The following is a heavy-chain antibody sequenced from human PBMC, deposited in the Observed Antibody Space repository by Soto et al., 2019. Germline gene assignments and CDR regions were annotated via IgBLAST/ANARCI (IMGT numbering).Heavy chain of an antibody. V-gene: IGHV6-1*01. D-gene: IGHD2-15*01. CDR2: TYYRSRWYS. Sequence: QTLSLTCVGSGDTVSSNSVAWHWVRQSPSRGLEWLGRTYYRSRWYSDYAVSVRSRIDINADTSKNQVSLQLNSVTPEDTAVYYCARSEEDSDYYYFGMDVWGQGTTVTVSS. CDR1: GDTVSSNSVA. CDR3: ARSEEDSDYYYFGMDV. J-gene: IGHJ6*02.